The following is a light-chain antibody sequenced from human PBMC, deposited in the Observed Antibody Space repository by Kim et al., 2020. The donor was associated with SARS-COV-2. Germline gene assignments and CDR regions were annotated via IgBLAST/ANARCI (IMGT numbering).Light chain of an antibody. CDR1: SSSIGANP. V-gene: IGLV1-44*01. J-gene: IGLJ3*02. CDR3: ATWDDSLYGRV. Sequence: GQRVIISCSGSSSSIGANPISWYQQLPGKAPKLLIYGDVQRPSGVPDRFSGSKSGTSASLAISGLQSGDDADYFCATWDDSLYGRVFGGGTQLTVL. CDR2: GDV.